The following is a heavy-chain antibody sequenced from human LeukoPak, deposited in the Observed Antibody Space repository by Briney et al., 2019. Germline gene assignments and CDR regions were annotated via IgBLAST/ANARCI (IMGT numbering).Heavy chain of an antibody. CDR1: GGSFSGYY. V-gene: IGHV4-34*01. CDR3: ARTYHPLSRNWFDP. D-gene: IGHD2-2*01. J-gene: IGHJ5*02. CDR2: INHSGST. Sequence: PSETLSLTCAVYGGSFSGYYWSWIRQSPGKGLEWIGEINHSGSTNYNPSLKSRVTISVDTSKNQFSLKLSSVTAADTAVYYCARTYHPLSRNWFDPWGQGILVTVSS.